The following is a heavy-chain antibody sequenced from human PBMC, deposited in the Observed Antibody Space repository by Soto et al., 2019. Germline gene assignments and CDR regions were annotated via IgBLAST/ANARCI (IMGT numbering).Heavy chain of an antibody. D-gene: IGHD3-22*01. J-gene: IGHJ6*02. CDR1: GFTVSSNY. Sequence: GGSLSLSCAASGFTVSSNYMSWVRQAPGKGLEWVSVIYSGGSTYYADSVKGRFTISRDNSKNTLYLQMNSLRAEDTAVYYCARGGSSGYYYYGMDVWGQGTTVTVSS. CDR2: IYSGGST. CDR3: ARGGSSGYYYYGMDV. V-gene: IGHV3-53*01.